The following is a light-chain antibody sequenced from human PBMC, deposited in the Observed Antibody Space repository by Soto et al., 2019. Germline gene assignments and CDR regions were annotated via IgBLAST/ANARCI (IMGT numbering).Light chain of an antibody. Sequence: DIQMTQSPSSLSASVGDRVTITCRASQSISSYLNWYQQKPGKAPKVLIHAASSLQSGVPSRFSGSGSGTDFTLTISSLQPEDFGTYYCQQSYSTSWTFGQGTKVEIK. CDR1: QSISSY. J-gene: IGKJ1*01. CDR2: AAS. V-gene: IGKV1-39*01. CDR3: QQSYSTSWT.